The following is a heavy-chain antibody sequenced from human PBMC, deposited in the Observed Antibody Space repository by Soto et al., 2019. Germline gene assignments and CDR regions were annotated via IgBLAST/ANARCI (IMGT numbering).Heavy chain of an antibody. CDR2: INSDGSST. CDR3: ASGYYAT. D-gene: IGHD3-10*01. CDR1: GFTLSSYW. Sequence: GSLRPSFATSGFTLSSYWLHWVRQAPGKGLVWVSRINSDGSSTSYADSVKGRFTISRDNAKNTLYLQMNSLRAEDTAVYYCASGYYATWGQGTLVTVSS. J-gene: IGHJ4*02. V-gene: IGHV3-74*01.